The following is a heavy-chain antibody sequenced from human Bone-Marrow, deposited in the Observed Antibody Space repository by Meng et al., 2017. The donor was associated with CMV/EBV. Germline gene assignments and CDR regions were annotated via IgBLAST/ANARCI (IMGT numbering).Heavy chain of an antibody. CDR3: ARDGYCSSTSCYHGMDV. CDR1: GFTFSDYY. CDR2: ISSSGSTI. V-gene: IGHV3-11*01. D-gene: IGHD2-2*03. J-gene: IGHJ6*02. Sequence: GESLKISCAASGFTFSDYYMSWIRQAPGKGLEWVSYISSSGSTIYYADSVKGRFTISRDNAKNSLYLQTNSLRAEDTAVYYCARDGYCSSTSCYHGMDVWGQGTTVTVSS.